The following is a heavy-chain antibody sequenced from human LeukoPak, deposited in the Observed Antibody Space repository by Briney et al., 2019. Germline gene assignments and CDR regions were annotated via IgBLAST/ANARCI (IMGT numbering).Heavy chain of an antibody. CDR3: ARDPNSAL. J-gene: IGHJ4*02. CDR2: TFYSGNT. D-gene: IGHD2-21*01. Sequence: SETLSLTCTVSGVSISSYYWSWIRQSPGKGLEWIGYTFYSGNTNYNPSLKSRVTISVDTSKNQFSLKLTSVTAADTAVYYCARDPNSALWGQGTLVTVSS. V-gene: IGHV4-59*01. CDR1: GVSISSYY.